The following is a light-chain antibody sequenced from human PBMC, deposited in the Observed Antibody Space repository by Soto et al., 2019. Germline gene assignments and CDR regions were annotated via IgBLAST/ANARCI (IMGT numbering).Light chain of an antibody. J-gene: IGKJ4*01. V-gene: IGKV3-20*01. CDR2: GVS. Sequence: EIVLTQSPGTLSLSPGERATLSCRASQSISSTFLAWYQQKPGQAPRLLIFGVSNRATGISDRFSGSGSGTDFTLTIGRLEPEDFAVYYCGQFVSWPLTFGGGT. CDR3: GQFVSWPLT. CDR1: QSISSTF.